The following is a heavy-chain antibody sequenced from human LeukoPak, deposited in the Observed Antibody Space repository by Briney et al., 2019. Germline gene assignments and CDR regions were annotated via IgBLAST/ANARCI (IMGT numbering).Heavy chain of an antibody. CDR3: ARPASTSPLGH. Sequence: PGGSLRLSCAASGFTFSTYSMNWVRQAPGKGLEWVSYISSSGSTIYYADSVKGRFTISRDNANNSLYLQTHSLRAEDTALYYCARPASTSPLGHWGQGTLVTVSS. CDR1: GFTFSTYS. V-gene: IGHV3-48*04. CDR2: ISSSGSTI. J-gene: IGHJ4*02.